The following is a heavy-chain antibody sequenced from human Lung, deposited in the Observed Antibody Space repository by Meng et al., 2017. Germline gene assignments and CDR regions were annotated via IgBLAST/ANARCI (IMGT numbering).Heavy chain of an antibody. J-gene: IGHJ4*02. V-gene: IGHV4-34*01. CDR1: GGSFSDYD. CDR2: INHSGST. D-gene: IGHD4-11*01. Sequence: QVPLTQWGRVLLKPSETRPLPCVVSGGSFSDYDWSWIRQPPGKGLEWIGEINHSGSTNYNPSLESRATISVDTSQNNLSLKLSSVTAADSAVYYCARGPTTMAHDFDYWGQGTLVTVSS. CDR3: ARGPTTMAHDFDY.